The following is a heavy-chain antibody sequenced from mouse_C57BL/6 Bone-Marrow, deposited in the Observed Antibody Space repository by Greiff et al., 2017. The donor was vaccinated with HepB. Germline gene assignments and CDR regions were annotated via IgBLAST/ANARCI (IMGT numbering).Heavy chain of an antibody. V-gene: IGHV10-1*01. CDR1: GFSFNTYA. D-gene: IGHD1-1*01. J-gene: IGHJ3*01. CDR2: IRSKSNNYAT. CDR3: VRGITGPWFAY. Sequence: EVQGVESGGGLVQPKGSLKLSCAASGFSFNTYAMNWVRQAPGKGLEWVARIRSKSNNYATYYADSVKDRFTISRDDSESMLYLQMNNLKTEDTAMYYCVRGITGPWFAYWGQGTLVTVSA.